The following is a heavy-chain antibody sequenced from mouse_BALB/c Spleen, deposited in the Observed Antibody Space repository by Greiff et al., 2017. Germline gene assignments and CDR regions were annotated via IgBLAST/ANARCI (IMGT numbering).Heavy chain of an antibody. D-gene: IGHD6-1*01. CDR1: GFTFSSYG. CDR2: ISSGGSYT. V-gene: IGHV5-6*01. CDR3: ARERQFDY. Sequence: EVQGVESGGDLVKPGGSLKLSCAASGFTFSSYGMSWVRQTPDKRLEWVATISSGGSYTYYPDSVKGRFTISRDNAKNTLYLQMSSLKSEDTAMYYCARERQFDYWGQGTTLTVSS. J-gene: IGHJ2*01.